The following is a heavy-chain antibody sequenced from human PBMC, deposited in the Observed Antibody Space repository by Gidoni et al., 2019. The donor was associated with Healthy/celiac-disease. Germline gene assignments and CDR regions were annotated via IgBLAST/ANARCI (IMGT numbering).Heavy chain of an antibody. J-gene: IGHJ4*02. Sequence: EVQLVESGGGLVKPGGSLRLSCAASGFTFSNAWMGWVRQAPGKGLEWVGRIKSKTDGGTTDYAAPVKGRFTISRDDSKNTLYLQMNSLKTEDTAVYYCTTGMCGDCYSDYFDYWGQGTLVTVSS. V-gene: IGHV3-15*01. CDR2: IKSKTDGGTT. CDR3: TTGMCGDCYSDYFDY. CDR1: GFTFSNAW. D-gene: IGHD2-21*02.